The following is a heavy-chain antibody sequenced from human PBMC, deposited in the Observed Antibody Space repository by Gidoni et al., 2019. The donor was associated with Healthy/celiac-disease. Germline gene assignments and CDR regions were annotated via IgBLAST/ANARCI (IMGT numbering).Heavy chain of an antibody. J-gene: IGHJ4*02. CDR3: ARQWVSIQLWLLPDY. V-gene: IGHV4-39*01. Sequence: QLQLQASGPGLVKPSEPLSLPCTVSGGPISSRSYYWGWIRQPQGKGLEWIGSIYYSGSTYYNPSLKSRVTISVDTSKNQFSLKLSSVTATDTAVYYCARQWVSIQLWLLPDYWGQGTLVTVSS. CDR2: IYYSGST. D-gene: IGHD5-18*01. CDR1: GGPISSRSYY.